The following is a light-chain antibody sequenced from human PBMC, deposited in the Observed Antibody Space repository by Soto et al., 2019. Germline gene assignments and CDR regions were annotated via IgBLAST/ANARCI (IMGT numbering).Light chain of an antibody. CDR1: KNDLGVYDF. CDR2: EVV. CDR3: KSYAGSNTDG. J-gene: IGLJ1*01. Sequence: SSLTQPPSASGSAGQAVTISCAGTKNDLGVYDFVSWYQHHPGKAPRLIIYEVVQRPSGVPDRFSGSMSGNTASLTVSGLQAADEADYFSKSYAGSNTDGFGSGTKVTVL. V-gene: IGLV2-8*01.